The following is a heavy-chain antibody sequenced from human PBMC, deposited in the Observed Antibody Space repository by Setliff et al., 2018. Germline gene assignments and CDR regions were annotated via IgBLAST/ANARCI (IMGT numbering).Heavy chain of an antibody. CDR1: GYSFTDYY. CDR3: ARDCISWLMWFDP. V-gene: IGHV1-2*02. J-gene: IGHJ5*02. CDR2: INPKSGGT. D-gene: IGHD3-16*01. Sequence: ASVKVSCKASGYSFTDYYMHWVRQVPGRGLEWMGWINPKSGGTRYAQKFQGRVTMTRDTSISTAYMELSSLSTDDTAVYYCARDCISWLMWFDPWGQGTLVTVSS.